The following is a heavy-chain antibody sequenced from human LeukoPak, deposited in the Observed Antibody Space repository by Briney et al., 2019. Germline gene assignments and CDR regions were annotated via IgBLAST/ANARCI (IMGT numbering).Heavy chain of an antibody. Sequence: GGSLRLSCAAYHFTLDGYALHWSRRARGKGLGWVPLNRRDGGRTYYAVSVKRRFTISRDNSKNSLFLQMTRLSAEDTAFYYCAKGGGDTAMAMDYWGQGTLVTVSS. CDR1: HFTLDGYA. V-gene: IGHV3-43D*03. J-gene: IGHJ4*02. CDR3: AKGGGDTAMAMDY. D-gene: IGHD5-18*01. CDR2: NRRDGGRT.